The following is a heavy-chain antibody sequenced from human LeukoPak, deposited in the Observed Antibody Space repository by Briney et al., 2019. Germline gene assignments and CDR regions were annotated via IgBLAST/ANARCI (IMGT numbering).Heavy chain of an antibody. J-gene: IGHJ5*02. CDR1: GYTFTSYY. Sequence: ASVKVSCKASGYTFTSYYMHWVRQAPGQGLEWMGIINPSGGSTSYAQKFQGRVTITTDESTSTAYMELSSLRSEDTAVYYCARELGKNYYGSGSYYRGGNWFDPWGQGTLVTVSS. V-gene: IGHV1-46*01. CDR2: INPSGGST. CDR3: ARELGKNYYGSGSYYRGGNWFDP. D-gene: IGHD3-10*01.